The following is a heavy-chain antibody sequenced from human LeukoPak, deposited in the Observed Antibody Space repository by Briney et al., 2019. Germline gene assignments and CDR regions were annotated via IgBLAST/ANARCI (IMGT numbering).Heavy chain of an antibody. D-gene: IGHD3-3*01. V-gene: IGHV3-66*01. CDR1: GFTVSSNY. CDR3: ARAPRRITNPLGY. Sequence: GGSLRLFCAASGFTVSSNYMSWVRQAPGKGLEWVSVIYSGGSTYYADSVKGRFTISRDNSKNTLYLQMNSLRAEDTAVYYCARAPRRITNPLGYWGQGTLVTVSS. J-gene: IGHJ4*02. CDR2: IYSGGST.